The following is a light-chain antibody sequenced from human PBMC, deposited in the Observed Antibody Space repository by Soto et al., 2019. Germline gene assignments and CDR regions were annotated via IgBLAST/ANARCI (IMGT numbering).Light chain of an antibody. J-gene: IGKJ1*01. CDR2: AAS. Sequence: DIQMTQSPSSLSASVGDRVTITCRASQSISSYLNWYQQKPGKAPKLLIYAASSLQSGVPSRFSGSGSGTDFTLTISSLQPEHFATYYCQQSYSTPATFGQGTKVEIK. CDR3: QQSYSTPAT. CDR1: QSISSY. V-gene: IGKV1-39*01.